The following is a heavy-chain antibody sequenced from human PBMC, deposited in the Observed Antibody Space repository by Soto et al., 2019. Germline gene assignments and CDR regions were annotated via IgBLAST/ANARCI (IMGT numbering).Heavy chain of an antibody. V-gene: IGHV3-30-3*01. J-gene: IGHJ6*02. CDR2: ISYDGNNK. CDR3: ARAPPRGIAAPGNWGYGMDV. CDR1: GFSFSSYA. D-gene: IGHD6-13*01. Sequence: QVQVVESGGGGVQPGRSLRLYCAASGFSFSSYAMHWVRQAPGKGLEWVAVISYDGNNKYYADSVKGRITISRDSSKNMVYLQMNSQRPEDTAVDYCARAPPRGIAAPGNWGYGMDVWGQGTTVTVSS.